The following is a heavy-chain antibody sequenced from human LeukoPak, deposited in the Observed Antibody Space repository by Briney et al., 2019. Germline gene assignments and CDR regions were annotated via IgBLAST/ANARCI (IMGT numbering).Heavy chain of an antibody. V-gene: IGHV3-33*01. Sequence: GGSLRLSCAASGFTFSSYGMHWVRQALGKGLEWVAVIWYDGSNKYYADSVKGRFTISRDNSKNTLYLQMNSLRAEDTAVYYCARGMTTADYWGQGTLVTVSS. CDR1: GFTFSSYG. CDR2: IWYDGSNK. CDR3: ARGMTTADY. D-gene: IGHD4-17*01. J-gene: IGHJ4*02.